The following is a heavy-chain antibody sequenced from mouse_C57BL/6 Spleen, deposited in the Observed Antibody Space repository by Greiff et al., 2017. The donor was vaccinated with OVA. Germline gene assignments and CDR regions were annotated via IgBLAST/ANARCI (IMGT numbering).Heavy chain of an antibody. CDR1: GYSITSGYY. CDR2: ISYDGSN. V-gene: IGHV3-6*01. D-gene: IGHD1-1*01. CDR3: AREGEFITTYYFDY. Sequence: EVKLQESGPGLVKPSQSLSLTCSVTGYSITSGYYWNWIRQFPGNKLEWMGYISYDGSNNYNPSLKNRISITRDTSKNQFFLKLNSVTTEDTATYYCAREGEFITTYYFDYWGQGTTLTVSS. J-gene: IGHJ2*01.